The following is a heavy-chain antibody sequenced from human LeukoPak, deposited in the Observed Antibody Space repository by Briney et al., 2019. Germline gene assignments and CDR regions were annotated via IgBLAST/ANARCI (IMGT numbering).Heavy chain of an antibody. D-gene: IGHD6-19*01. J-gene: IGHJ6*02. CDR1: GYTFTGYY. CDR2: INPNSGGT. Sequence: ASVKVSCKASGYTFTGYYMHWVRQAPGQGLEWMGWINPNSGGTNYAQKFQGRVTMTRDTSISTAYMELSRLRSDDTAVYYCARVFEQWLVGGVYYYYYGMDVWGQGTTVTVSS. V-gene: IGHV1-2*02. CDR3: ARVFEQWLVGGVYYYYYGMDV.